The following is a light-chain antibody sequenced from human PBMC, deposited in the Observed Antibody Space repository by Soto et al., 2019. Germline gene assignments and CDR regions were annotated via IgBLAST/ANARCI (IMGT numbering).Light chain of an antibody. V-gene: IGLV2-14*01. CDR3: SSYTSTSLYV. CDR2: EVS. J-gene: IGLJ1*01. CDR1: SSDVGGYNY. Sequence: QSVLTQPASVSGSPGQSITISCTGTSSDVGGYNYVSWYQQHPGKAPKFMIYEVSNRPSGVSNRFSGSKSGNTASLTISGLQAEDEADYYCSSYTSTSLYVFGTGTMLTVL.